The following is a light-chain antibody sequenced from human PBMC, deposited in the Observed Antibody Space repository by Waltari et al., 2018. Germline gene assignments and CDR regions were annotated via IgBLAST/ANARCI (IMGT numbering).Light chain of an antibody. CDR3: QSYDSGLNGLF. CDR2: DDI. Sequence: QSVLTQPPSVSGAPGQRVTISCTGSSSNIGSPYNVHWYQQVPGRATKLLIYDDIHLPSCVPDRFSGSKSGTSASLAITGLQAEDEAEYFCQSYDSGLNGLFFGGGTKVTVL. J-gene: IGLJ2*01. V-gene: IGLV1-40*01. CDR1: SSNIGSPYN.